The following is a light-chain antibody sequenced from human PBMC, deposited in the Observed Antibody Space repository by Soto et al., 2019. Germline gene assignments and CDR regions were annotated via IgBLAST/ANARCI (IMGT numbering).Light chain of an antibody. V-gene: IGKV1-39*01. Sequence: DIQMTQSPSSLSAFVGDRVTITCRASQSISYYLNWYQQKPGKAPKVLLYGASILQTGVPSRFSGSGSGTDFPLTITSLQPEDSATYYCQQSYSTPWTFGQGTKVEIK. CDR3: QQSYSTPWT. CDR2: GAS. J-gene: IGKJ1*01. CDR1: QSISYY.